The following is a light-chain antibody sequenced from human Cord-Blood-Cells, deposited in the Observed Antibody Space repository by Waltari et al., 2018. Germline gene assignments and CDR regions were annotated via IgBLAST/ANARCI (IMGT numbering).Light chain of an antibody. CDR2: DDS. V-gene: IGLV2-14*03. CDR1: SSDVGGYNY. J-gene: IGLJ3*02. Sequence: QSALTQPASVSGSPGQSITISCTGTSSDVGGYNYVSWYQQHPGKAPKLMIYDDSNRPSGGSNRFSGSKPGNTASLTSSGLQAEDEADYYCSSYTSSSTRVFGGGTKLTVL. CDR3: SSYTSSSTRV.